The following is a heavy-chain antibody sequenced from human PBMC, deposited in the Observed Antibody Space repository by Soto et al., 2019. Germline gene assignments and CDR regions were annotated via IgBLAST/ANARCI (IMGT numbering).Heavy chain of an antibody. V-gene: IGHV5-51*01. Sequence: ASLKISCKGSGYSFTSYWIGWVRQMPGKGLEWMGIIYPGDSDTRYSPSFQGQVTISADKSISTAYLQWSSLKASDTAMYYCARSQNDYGDYVPFDYWGQGTMVTVS. CDR3: ARSQNDYGDYVPFDY. CDR1: GYSFTSYW. D-gene: IGHD4-17*01. J-gene: IGHJ4*02. CDR2: IYPGDSDT.